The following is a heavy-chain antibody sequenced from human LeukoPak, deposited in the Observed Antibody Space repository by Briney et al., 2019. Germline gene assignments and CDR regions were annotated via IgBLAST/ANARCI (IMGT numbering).Heavy chain of an antibody. CDR3: ASYGSGSYYTVKPRHYFDY. CDR1: GGSISSSSYY. D-gene: IGHD3-10*01. J-gene: IGHJ4*02. Sequence: SETLSLTCTVSGGSISSSSYYWGWIRQPPGKGLEWIGYIYYSGSTNYNPSLKSRVTIPVDTSKNQFSLKLSSVTAADTAVYYCASYGSGSYYTVKPRHYFDYWGQGTLVAVSS. V-gene: IGHV4-61*05. CDR2: IYYSGST.